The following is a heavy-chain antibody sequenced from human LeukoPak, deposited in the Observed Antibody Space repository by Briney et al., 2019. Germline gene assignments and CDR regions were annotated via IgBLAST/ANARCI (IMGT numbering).Heavy chain of an antibody. CDR1: GGSISSYY. Sequence: SETLSLTCTVSGGSISSYYWSWIRQHPGKGLEWIGYIYYSGSTNYNPSLKSRVTISVDTSKNQFSLKLSSVTAADTAVYYCASFQYSYGESWFDHWGQGTLVTVSS. CDR3: ASFQYSYGESWFDH. V-gene: IGHV4-59*01. CDR2: IYYSGST. J-gene: IGHJ5*02. D-gene: IGHD5-18*01.